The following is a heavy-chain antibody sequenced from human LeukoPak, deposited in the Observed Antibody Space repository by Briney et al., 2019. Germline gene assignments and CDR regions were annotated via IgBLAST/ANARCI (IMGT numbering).Heavy chain of an antibody. Sequence: LGGSLRLSCAVSGITLSNYGMSWVRQTPRKGLEWVAGISGSGGSTSYADSVKGRFTISRDNPKNTLYLEMNSLRAEDTAVYFCAKRGVVIRVILVGFHKEAYYFDSWGQGALVTVSS. CDR3: AKRGVVIRVILVGFHKEAYYFDS. J-gene: IGHJ4*02. CDR2: ISGSGGST. D-gene: IGHD3-22*01. V-gene: IGHV3-23*01. CDR1: GITLSNYG.